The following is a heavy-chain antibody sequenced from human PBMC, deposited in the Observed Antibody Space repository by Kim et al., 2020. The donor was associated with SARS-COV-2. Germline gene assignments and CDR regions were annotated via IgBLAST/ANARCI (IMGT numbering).Heavy chain of an antibody. D-gene: IGHD3-3*01. CDR2: IYYSGST. J-gene: IGHJ6*02. V-gene: IGHV4-39*01. CDR3: ARAISSTIFGVVSRYYYYGMDV. Sequence: SETLSLTCTVSGGSISSSSYYWGWIRQPPGKGLEWIGSIYYSGSTYYNPSLKSRVTISVDTSKNQFSLKLSSVTAADTAVYYCARAISSTIFGVVSRYYYYGMDVWGQGTTVTVSS. CDR1: GGSISSSSYY.